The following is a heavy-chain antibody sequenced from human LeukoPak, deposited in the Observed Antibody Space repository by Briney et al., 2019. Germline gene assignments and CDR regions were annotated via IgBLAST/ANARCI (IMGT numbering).Heavy chain of an antibody. CDR1: GGSISSYY. V-gene: IGHV4-59*12. Sequence: PSETLSLTCTVSGGSISSYYWSWIRQPPGKGLEWIGYIYYSGSTNYNPSLKSRVTISVDTSKNQFSLKLSSVTAADTAVYYCARPRYALTGTAFDYWGQGTLVTVSS. CDR2: IYYSGST. J-gene: IGHJ4*02. D-gene: IGHD2-8*02. CDR3: ARPRYALTGTAFDY.